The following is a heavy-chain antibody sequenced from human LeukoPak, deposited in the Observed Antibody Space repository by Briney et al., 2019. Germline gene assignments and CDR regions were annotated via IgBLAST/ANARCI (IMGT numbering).Heavy chain of an antibody. CDR1: GYTFTGYY. CDR2: INPNSGGT. V-gene: IGHV1-2*06. D-gene: IGHD3-16*01. CDR3: ARTYDPGAFDI. Sequence: ASVKVSCKASGYTFTGYYMHWVRQAPGQGLEWMGRINPNSGGTNYAQKFQGRVTMTRDTSISTAYMELSRLRSDDTAMYYCARTYDPGAFDIWGQGTMVTVSS. J-gene: IGHJ3*02.